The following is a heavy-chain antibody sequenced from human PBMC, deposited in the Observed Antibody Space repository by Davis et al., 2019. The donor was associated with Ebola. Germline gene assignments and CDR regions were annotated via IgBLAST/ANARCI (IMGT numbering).Heavy chain of an antibody. V-gene: IGHV1-46*01. Sequence: AASVKVSCKASGYTFTSYYMHWVRQAPGQGLEWMGIINPSGGSTSYAQKFQGRVTMTRDTSISTAYMELSRLRSDDTAVYYCARGGVLWFGEPGSYYFDYWGQGTLVTVSS. CDR2: INPSGGST. J-gene: IGHJ4*02. D-gene: IGHD3-10*01. CDR1: GYTFTSYY. CDR3: ARGGVLWFGEPGSYYFDY.